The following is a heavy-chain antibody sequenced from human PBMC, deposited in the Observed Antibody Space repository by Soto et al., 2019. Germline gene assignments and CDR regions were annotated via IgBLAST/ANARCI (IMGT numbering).Heavy chain of an antibody. V-gene: IGHV1-2*04. D-gene: IGHD5-12*01. Sequence: QVQLVQSGAEVRKPGASVTVSCRSSGDSFNDYYIHWVRQAPGQGFEWMGWINPNVGVTKYAQKFQGWVSMTRDTSIRTVYMQLSRLRSDDTAVYYCARESGGATATLDYYYFYMDVWGTGTTVTVSS. CDR1: GDSFNDYY. CDR2: INPNVGVT. CDR3: ARESGGATATLDYYYFYMDV. J-gene: IGHJ6*03.